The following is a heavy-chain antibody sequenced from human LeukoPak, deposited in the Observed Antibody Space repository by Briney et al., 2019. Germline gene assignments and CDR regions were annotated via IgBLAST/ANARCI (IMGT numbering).Heavy chain of an antibody. CDR1: GFTFSSYG. CDR3: ARAHVDWFDP. Sequence: PGGTLRLSCAASGFTFSSYGMSWIRQPPGKGLEWIGSIYYSGSAYYNPSLKSRVTISVDTSKNQFSLKLSSVTAADTAVYYCARAHVDWFDPWGQGTLVTVSS. J-gene: IGHJ5*02. CDR2: IYYSGSA. V-gene: IGHV4-39*07.